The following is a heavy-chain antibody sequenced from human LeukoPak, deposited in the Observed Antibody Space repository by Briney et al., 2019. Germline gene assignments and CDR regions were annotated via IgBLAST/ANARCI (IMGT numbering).Heavy chain of an antibody. J-gene: IGHJ4*02. CDR3: ARAGTMIVVVRTGVALDY. V-gene: IGHV1-46*01. CDR2: INPSGGST. Sequence: GSSVKVSCRASGGTFSSDGLNWVRQAPGQGLEWMGIINPSGGSTSYAQKFQGRVTMTRDMSTSTVYMELSSLRSEDTAVYYCARAGTMIVVVRTGVALDYWGQGTLVTVSS. D-gene: IGHD3-22*01. CDR1: GGTFSSDG.